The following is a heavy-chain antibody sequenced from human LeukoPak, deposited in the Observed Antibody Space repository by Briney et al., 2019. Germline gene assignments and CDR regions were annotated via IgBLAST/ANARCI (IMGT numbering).Heavy chain of an antibody. D-gene: IGHD4/OR15-4a*01. V-gene: IGHV3-20*04. CDR3: ARMTVAGSLFDY. CDR2: INWIGGST. J-gene: IGHJ4*02. Sequence: GGSLRLSCAAAGSTFDDYGVSVVRQAPRNGQGLVSGINWIGGSTGYADSVKGRLTISRDNAKNSMYLQMNRLRAEDTALYYCARMTVAGSLFDYWGQGTLVTVSS. CDR1: GSTFDDYG.